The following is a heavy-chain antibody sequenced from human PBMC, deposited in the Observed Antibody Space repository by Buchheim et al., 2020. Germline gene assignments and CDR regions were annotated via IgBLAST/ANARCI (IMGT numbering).Heavy chain of an antibody. J-gene: IGHJ6*02. CDR1: GFTFSSYA. V-gene: IGHV3-23*01. D-gene: IGHD3-10*01. Sequence: EVQLLESGGGLVQPGGSLRLSCAASGFTFSSYAMSWVRQAPGKGLEWVSAISGSGGSTYYADSVKGRFTCFRDNSQNILSLQMNSLRAEDTATYYCARAVGFGGPNYGMDVWGQGT. CDR3: ARAVGFGGPNYGMDV. CDR2: ISGSGGST.